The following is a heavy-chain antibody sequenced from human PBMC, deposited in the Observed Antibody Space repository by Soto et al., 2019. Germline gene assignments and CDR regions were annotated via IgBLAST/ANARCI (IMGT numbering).Heavy chain of an antibody. CDR2: IYWDDDK. CDR1: GFSLNTNGVG. D-gene: IGHD3-16*01. V-gene: IGHV2-5*02. J-gene: IGHJ4*02. Sequence: QITLKESGPTLVKPTQTLTLTCTFSGFSLNTNGVGVGWIRQPPGKALEWLALIYWDDDKRYSPSLKSRLTITKDTSKIHVVLTVTDMDPVATATNSCVHRSRRNAYYGYHCWGQGTLVTVSS. CDR3: VHRSRRNAYYGYHC.